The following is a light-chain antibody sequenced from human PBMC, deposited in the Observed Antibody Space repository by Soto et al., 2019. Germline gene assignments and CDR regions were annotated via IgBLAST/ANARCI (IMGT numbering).Light chain of an antibody. J-gene: IGLJ3*02. CDR3: QVWDSSSDWV. CDR2: DNS. CDR1: DIGTKS. Sequence: SYELTQPPSVSVAPGQTARISCGGNDIGTKSVHWYQQRPGQAPVLVVDDNSDRPSGTPERFSGSNPGNTATLTISRVEAGDEAEYYCQVWDSSSDWVFGGGTKVTVL. V-gene: IGLV3-21*02.